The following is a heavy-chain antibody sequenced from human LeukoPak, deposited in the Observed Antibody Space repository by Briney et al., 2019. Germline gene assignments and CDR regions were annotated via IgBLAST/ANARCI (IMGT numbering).Heavy chain of an antibody. CDR2: IYYTGSS. J-gene: IGHJ3*01. Sequence: SETLSLTCPVSGGSISTYYWNWIRQPPGEGLEWIGYIYYTGSSNYNPSLKSRVTISLDTSKNQFSLKLSSVTAADTAVYYCVRRVVVVTADDKSDAFDVWGQGTVVTVSS. CDR1: GGSISTYY. V-gene: IGHV4-59*01. D-gene: IGHD2-21*02. CDR3: VRRVVVVTADDKSDAFDV.